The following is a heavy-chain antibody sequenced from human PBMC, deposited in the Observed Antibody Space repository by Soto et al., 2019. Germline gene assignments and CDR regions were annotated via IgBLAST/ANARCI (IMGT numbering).Heavy chain of an antibody. V-gene: IGHV4-34*01. J-gene: IGHJ6*02. Sequence: PSETLSLTCAVYGGSFSGYYWSWIRQPPGKGLEWIGEINHSGSTNYNPSLKSRVTISVDTSKNQFSLKLSSVTAADTAVYYCARSDYDFWSGYYFPMDVWGQGTTVTVSS. D-gene: IGHD3-3*01. CDR2: INHSGST. CDR1: GGSFSGYY. CDR3: ARSDYDFWSGYYFPMDV.